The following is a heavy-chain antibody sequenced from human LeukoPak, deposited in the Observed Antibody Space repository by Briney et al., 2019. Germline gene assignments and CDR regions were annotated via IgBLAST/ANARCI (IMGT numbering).Heavy chain of an antibody. J-gene: IGHJ4*02. CDR3: ARGGDLGFSWYFDY. CDR2: IYTTGST. Sequence: SETLSLTCSVSNASISSRNYYWTWIRQPAGKGLEWIGRIYTTGSTNYNPSLKSRVTISLDTSKNQFSLKLSSVTAADTAVYYCARGGDLGFSWYFDYWGQGTLVTVSS. CDR1: NASISSRNYY. V-gene: IGHV4-61*02. D-gene: IGHD3-16*01.